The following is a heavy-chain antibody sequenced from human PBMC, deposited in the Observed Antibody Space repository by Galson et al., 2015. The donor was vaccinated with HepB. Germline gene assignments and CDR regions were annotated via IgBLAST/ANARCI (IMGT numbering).Heavy chain of an antibody. V-gene: IGHV3-74*01. CDR2: IDSSGSTT. CDR1: GFTFSSHW. Sequence: SLRLSCAASGFTFSSHWMHWVRQAPGEGLVWVSRIDSSGSTTTYADSVQGRLTISRDNAKNTLYLQMNSLRVEDTAVYYCVYSGNYRFDYWGQGTLVTVSS. J-gene: IGHJ4*02. D-gene: IGHD1-26*01. CDR3: VYSGNYRFDY.